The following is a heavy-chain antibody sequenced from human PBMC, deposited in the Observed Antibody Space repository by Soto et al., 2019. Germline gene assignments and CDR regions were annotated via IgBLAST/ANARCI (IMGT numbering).Heavy chain of an antibody. V-gene: IGHV3-48*01. CDR2: IGSSGTPI. Sequence: EVQLVESEGGLVQPGGSLRLSCAASGFTFSRYSMNWVRQAPGKGLEWVAYIGSSGTPIYYADSVKGRFTISRDNVLNSLSLQMNSLRAEDTAVYYGARDRSPGSIRGVVRQTDFDNWGQGTLVTVSS. J-gene: IGHJ4*02. CDR1: GFTFSRYS. CDR3: ARDRSPGSIRGVVRQTDFDN. D-gene: IGHD3-10*01.